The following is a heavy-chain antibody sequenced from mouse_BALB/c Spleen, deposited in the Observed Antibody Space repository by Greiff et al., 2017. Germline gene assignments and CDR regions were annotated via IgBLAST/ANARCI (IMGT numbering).Heavy chain of an antibody. J-gene: IGHJ4*01. V-gene: IGHV5-17*02. Sequence: EVQRVESGGGLVQPGGSRKLSCAASGFTFSSFGMHWVRQAPEQGLEWVAYISSGSSTIYYADTVKGRFTISRDDPKNTLFLQMTSLRSEDTAMYYCARAPSYSRYDMDYWGQGTSVTVSS. CDR1: GFTFSSFG. CDR3: ARAPSYSRYDMDY. D-gene: IGHD1-1*01. CDR2: ISSGSSTI.